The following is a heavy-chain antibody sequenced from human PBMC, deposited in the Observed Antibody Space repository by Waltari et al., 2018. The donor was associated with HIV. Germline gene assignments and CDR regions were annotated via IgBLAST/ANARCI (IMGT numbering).Heavy chain of an antibody. CDR1: GFSLRTSGVG. CDR2: MYWNDDK. Sequence: QITLKESVPTLVKPTQTLTLPCTSSGFSLRTSGVGVGWIRQPTGKALEWLAFMYWNDDKRYSPSLKRRLTITKDTSKNQVVLTMTNMDPVDTATYYCAHTYYGSGSHYWGQGTLVTVSS. J-gene: IGHJ4*02. V-gene: IGHV2-5*01. CDR3: AHTYYGSGSHY. D-gene: IGHD3-10*01.